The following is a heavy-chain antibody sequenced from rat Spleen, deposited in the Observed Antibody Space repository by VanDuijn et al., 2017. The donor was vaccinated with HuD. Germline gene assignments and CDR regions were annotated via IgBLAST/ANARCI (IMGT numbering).Heavy chain of an antibody. V-gene: IGHV2S8*01. CDR1: GFSLSSYG. CDR2: ISSGGNT. Sequence: QVQLKESGPGLVQPSQTLSLTCTVSGFSLSSYGVSWVRQPPGKGLEWIAGISSGGNTYHNSALKSRLSISRDTSKSQLFLKMSSLQTDDTGIFFCARSYGGYTQHWFPYWGQGTLVTVSS. CDR3: ARSYGGYTQHWFPY. D-gene: IGHD1-11*01. J-gene: IGHJ3*01.